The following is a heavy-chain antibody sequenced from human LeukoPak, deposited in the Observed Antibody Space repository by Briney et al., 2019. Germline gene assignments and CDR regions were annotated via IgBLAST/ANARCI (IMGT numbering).Heavy chain of an antibody. CDR2: IYTSGST. CDR3: ARDHGLVGATLVDY. V-gene: IGHV4-4*07. Sequence: SETLSLTCTVSGGSISSYYWSWIRQPAGKGLEWIGRIYTSGSTNYNPSLKSRVTMSVDTSKNQFSLKLSSVTAADTAVYYCARDHGLVGATLVDYWGQGTLVTVSS. CDR1: GGSISSYY. J-gene: IGHJ4*02. D-gene: IGHD1-26*01.